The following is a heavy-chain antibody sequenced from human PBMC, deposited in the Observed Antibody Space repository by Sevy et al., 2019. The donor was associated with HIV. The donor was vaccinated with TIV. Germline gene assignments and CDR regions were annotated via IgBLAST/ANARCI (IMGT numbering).Heavy chain of an antibody. Sequence: GGSLRLSCAASGFTFNSYGMSWVRQAPGKWLEWVSGISGSGAGTYYADSVKGRFTISRDNSKNTLDLQMNSLSTDDTAVYYCARSGYSSGWYFDYWGQGSLVTVSS. D-gene: IGHD6-19*01. CDR3: ARSGYSSGWYFDY. CDR1: GFTFNSYG. CDR2: ISGSGAGT. J-gene: IGHJ4*02. V-gene: IGHV3-23*01.